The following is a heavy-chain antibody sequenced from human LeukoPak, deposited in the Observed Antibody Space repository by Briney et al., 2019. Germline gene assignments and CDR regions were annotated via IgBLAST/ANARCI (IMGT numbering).Heavy chain of an antibody. V-gene: IGHV4-59*08. CDR3: ARHRGVSYYDAFDI. J-gene: IGHJ3*02. CDR2: IYYSGDT. CDR1: GGSISSNY. Sequence: SETLSLTCSVSGGSISSNYWSWIRQPPGKGLEWIAYIYYSGDTNYNPSLKSRVTISVDTSKNQFSLNLSSVTAADTAVYYCARHRGVSYYDAFDIWGQGTVVTISS. D-gene: IGHD1-26*01.